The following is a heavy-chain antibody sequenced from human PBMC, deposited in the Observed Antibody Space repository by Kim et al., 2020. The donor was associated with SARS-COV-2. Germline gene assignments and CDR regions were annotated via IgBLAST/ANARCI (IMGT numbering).Heavy chain of an antibody. CDR1: GGSISSSSYY. Sequence: SETLSLTCTVSGGSISSSSYYWGWIRQPPGKGLEWIGSIYYSGSTYYNPSLKSRVTISVDTSKNQFSLKLSSVTAADTAVYYCARPRLGNDAFDIWGQGTMVTVSS. CDR3: ARPRLGNDAFDI. J-gene: IGHJ3*02. CDR2: IYYSGST. V-gene: IGHV4-39*01. D-gene: IGHD3-16*01.